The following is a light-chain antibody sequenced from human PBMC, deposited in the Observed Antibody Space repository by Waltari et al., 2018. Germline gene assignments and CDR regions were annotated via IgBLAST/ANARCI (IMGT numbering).Light chain of an antibody. J-gene: IGKJ4*01. CDR3: QQYNDLLLT. CDR1: QSVGSY. V-gene: IGKV3D-15*01. Sequence: EIVMTQSPATLSLSPGETATLSCRASQSVGSYLAWYQQKPGQAPKLLVHSAYFRATGIPDRFSGSGSRTDFTLTIRSLEPEDVGVYHCQQYNDLLLTFGGVTKVEIK. CDR2: SAY.